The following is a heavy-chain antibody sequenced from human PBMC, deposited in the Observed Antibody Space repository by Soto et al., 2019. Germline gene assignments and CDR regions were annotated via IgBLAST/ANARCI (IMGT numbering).Heavy chain of an antibody. CDR2: IFYTGST. CDR1: GGSISSYY. CDR3: ARIIRGYRYGYDY. Sequence: PSETLSLTCTVSGGSISSYYWSWIRQPPGKGLEWIEYIFYTGSTKCNSSLKSRVTMSVDTSKNQFSLKLSSVTAADTAVYYCARIIRGYRYGYDYWGQGTQVTVSS. J-gene: IGHJ4*02. V-gene: IGHV4-59*01. D-gene: IGHD5-18*01.